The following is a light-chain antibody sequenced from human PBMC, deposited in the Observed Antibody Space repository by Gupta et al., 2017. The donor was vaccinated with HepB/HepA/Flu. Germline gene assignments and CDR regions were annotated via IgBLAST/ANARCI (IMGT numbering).Light chain of an antibody. CDR2: ASS. V-gene: IGKV1-39*01. CDR1: QDISNY. J-gene: IGKJ2*04. CDR3: QQGYKTPRS. Sequence: DIQMTQSPSSLSASVGDRVTITCRASQDISNYLNWYQHKAGEAPKLLIYASSTLQTGVPSRFSGSGSGTDFTLTIRSLQPEDFATYYCQQGYKTPRSFGQGTNLDIK.